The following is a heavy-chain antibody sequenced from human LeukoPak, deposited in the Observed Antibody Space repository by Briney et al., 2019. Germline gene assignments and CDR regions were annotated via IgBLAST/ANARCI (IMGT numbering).Heavy chain of an antibody. D-gene: IGHD5-18*01. V-gene: IGHV4-34*01. CDR2: ISHSGNT. CDR1: GGSFSGYY. Sequence: PSETLSLTCAVYGGSFSGYYWSWVRQPPGKGLEWIGEISHSGNTNYNPSLKSRVTISLDTSKKQFFLRLSSVTAADTAVYYCARGPYSYGFDYWGQGTLVTVSS. J-gene: IGHJ4*02. CDR3: ARGPYSYGFDY.